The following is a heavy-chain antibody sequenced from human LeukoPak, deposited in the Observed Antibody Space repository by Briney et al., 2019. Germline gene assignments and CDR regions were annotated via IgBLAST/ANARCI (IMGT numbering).Heavy chain of an antibody. Sequence: EASVKVSCKASGYTFTGYYMHWVRQAPGQGLEWMGWINPNSGGTNYAQKFQGRVTMTRDTSISTAYMELSSLKSEDTAVYYCARDRDPRRKEKRRGTLDYWGQGTLVTVSS. D-gene: IGHD1-1*01. CDR3: ARDRDPRRKEKRRGTLDY. J-gene: IGHJ4*02. CDR1: GYTFTGYY. V-gene: IGHV1-2*02. CDR2: INPNSGGT.